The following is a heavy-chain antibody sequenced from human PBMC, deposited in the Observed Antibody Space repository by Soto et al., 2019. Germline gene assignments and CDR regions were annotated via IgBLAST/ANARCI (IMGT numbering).Heavy chain of an antibody. CDR1: GFTFSGSA. D-gene: IGHD6-19*01. V-gene: IGHV3-73*01. J-gene: IGHJ4*02. CDR3: TREYSSGWYPFDY. Sequence: LRLSCAASGFTFSGSAMHWVRQASGKGLEWVGRIRSKANSYATAYAASVKGRFTISRDDSKNTAYLQMNSLKTEDTAVYYCTREYSSGWYPFDYWGQGTLVTVSS. CDR2: IRSKANSYAT.